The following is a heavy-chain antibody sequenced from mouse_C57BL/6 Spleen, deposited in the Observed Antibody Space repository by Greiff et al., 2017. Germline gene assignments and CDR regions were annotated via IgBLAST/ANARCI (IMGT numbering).Heavy chain of an antibody. V-gene: IGHV7-3*01. D-gene: IGHD1-1*01. CDR2: IRNKANGYTT. CDR3: ARYYYGSSRYYFDY. CDR1: GFTFTDYY. J-gene: IGHJ2*01. Sequence: EVQVVESGGGLVQPGGSLSLSCAASGFTFTDYYMSWVRQPPGKALEWLGFIRNKANGYTTEYSASVKGRFTISRDNSQSILYLQMNALRAEDSATYYCARYYYGSSRYYFDYWGQGTTLTVSS.